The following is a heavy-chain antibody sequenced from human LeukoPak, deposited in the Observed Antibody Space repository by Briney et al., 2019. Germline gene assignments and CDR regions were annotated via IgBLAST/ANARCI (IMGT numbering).Heavy chain of an antibody. D-gene: IGHD1-7*01. J-gene: IGHJ4*02. Sequence: MSSETLSLTCTVSRGSISGYSWSWIRQSPGGGLEWIGYIYYSGDTAYNPSLRSRVTLSVDTSKNQFSLQLRSVTTADTAVYYCARELELRYWGQGTLVTVSS. V-gene: IGHV4-59*01. CDR3: ARELELRY. CDR2: IYYSGDT. CDR1: RGSISGYS.